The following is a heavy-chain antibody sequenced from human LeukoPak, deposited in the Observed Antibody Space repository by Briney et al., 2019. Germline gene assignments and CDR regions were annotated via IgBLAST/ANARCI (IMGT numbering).Heavy chain of an antibody. D-gene: IGHD3-9*01. V-gene: IGHV3-74*01. Sequence: GGSLTLLCAASGFPLSSYWMHWAPQAPGKGLVWVSRNHRDGSSTSYADSVKARFTISRDTAKNTLYLQMNSLRAEDTAVYYCAKETQGYYDILTGWDQNAFDIWGQGTMVTVSS. CDR3: AKETQGYYDILTGWDQNAFDI. J-gene: IGHJ3*02. CDR1: GFPLSSYW. CDR2: NHRDGSST.